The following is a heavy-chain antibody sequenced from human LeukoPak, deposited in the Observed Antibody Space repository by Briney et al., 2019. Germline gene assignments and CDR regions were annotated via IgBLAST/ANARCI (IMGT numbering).Heavy chain of an antibody. CDR2: INPSSGGT. CDR1: GYTFTTYA. V-gene: IGHV1-2*06. D-gene: IGHD1-26*01. CDR3: AREGSGSYAGFDY. Sequence: ASVKVSCKASGYTFTTYAMHWVRQAPGQGLEWMGRINPSSGGTNYAQKFQGRVTMTRDTSISTVYMELSRLRFDDTAVYYCAREGSGSYAGFDYWGQGTLVTVSS. J-gene: IGHJ4*02.